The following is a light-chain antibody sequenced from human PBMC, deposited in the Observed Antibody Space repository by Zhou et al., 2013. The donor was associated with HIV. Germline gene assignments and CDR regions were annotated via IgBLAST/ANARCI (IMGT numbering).Light chain of an antibody. Sequence: DIEMTQSPSSLSASVGDRVTITCQASQDIANYLNWYQQKVGKAPKVLIYAASNLQTGVPSRFSGSGSGTDFTLTISSLQPEDFATYYCQQSYSAVTFGQGTRLEIK. CDR3: QQSYSAVT. CDR1: QDIANY. V-gene: IGKV1-39*01. CDR2: AAS. J-gene: IGKJ5*01.